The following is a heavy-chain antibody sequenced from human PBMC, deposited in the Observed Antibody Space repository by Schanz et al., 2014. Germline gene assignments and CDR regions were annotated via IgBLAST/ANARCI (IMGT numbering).Heavy chain of an antibody. J-gene: IGHJ4*02. Sequence: EVQLVESGGGLVQPGGSLRLSCAASGFIFSNSWMSWVRQAPGKGLEWVANIKQDGSEKYYVDSVKGRFTISRDNAKNSLYLQMNSLTAEDTAVYYCARGVRIDSWGLGTLVTVSS. CDR1: GFIFSNSW. V-gene: IGHV3-7*01. CDR2: IKQDGSEK. CDR3: ARGVRIDS. D-gene: IGHD3-3*01.